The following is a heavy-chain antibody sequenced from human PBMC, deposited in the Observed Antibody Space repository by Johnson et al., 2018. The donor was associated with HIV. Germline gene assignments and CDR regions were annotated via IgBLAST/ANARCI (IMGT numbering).Heavy chain of an antibody. CDR3: VKRGGSGWGAFDV. CDR1: GFTFSSYG. D-gene: IGHD3-22*01. CDR2: IGGGGGNT. J-gene: IGHJ3*01. Sequence: QVQLVESGGGVVQPGGSLRLSCAASGFTFSSYGMHWVRQAPGKGLEWVSTIGGGGGNTFYADSVKDRFTISSDIFKNTVYLQMNSLRDDDTALYYCVKRGGSGWGAFDVWGRGTVVTVSS. V-gene: IGHV3-NL1*01.